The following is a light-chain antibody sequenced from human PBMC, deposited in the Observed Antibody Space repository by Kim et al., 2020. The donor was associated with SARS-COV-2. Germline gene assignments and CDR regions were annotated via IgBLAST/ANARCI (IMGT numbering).Light chain of an antibody. CDR1: SSEVGGYNN. CDR3: SSYTSSHTVV. V-gene: IGLV2-14*03. Sequence: GQSINISCTGNSSEVGGYNNVSWNKQHPGKATKIMIYDVSSRPSGFSNRFAGAKSVNTASLTISGLQAEDEADYYCSSYTSSHTVVFGGGTQLTVL. CDR2: DVS. J-gene: IGLJ2*01.